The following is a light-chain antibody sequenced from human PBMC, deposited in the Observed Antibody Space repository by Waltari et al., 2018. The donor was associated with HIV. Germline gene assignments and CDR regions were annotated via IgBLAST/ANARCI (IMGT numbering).Light chain of an antibody. CDR3: QQSYDNPRT. Sequence: DIQMTQSPSSLSASLGDRVNITCRASQNIGSYLNWYQQKPTKAPKLLISTTSILQSGVPSRFGGSGYGSEFTLSISSLLPEDFATYYCQQSYDNPRTFGQGTKVEV. V-gene: IGKV1-39*01. CDR2: TTS. J-gene: IGKJ1*01. CDR1: QNIGSY.